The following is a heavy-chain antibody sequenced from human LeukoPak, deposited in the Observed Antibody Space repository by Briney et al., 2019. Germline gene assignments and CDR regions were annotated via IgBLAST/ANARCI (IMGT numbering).Heavy chain of an antibody. V-gene: IGHV3-7*01. D-gene: IGHD3-16*02. CDR1: GFTFSSYW. Sequence: GGSLRLSCAAYGFTFSSYWMSWVRQAPGKGLEWVANIKQDGSEKYYVDSVKGRFTISRDNAKNSLYLQMNSLRTEDTAVYYCARGRYDYVWGSYRYFDYWGQGTLVTVSS. CDR2: IKQDGSEK. J-gene: IGHJ4*02. CDR3: ARGRYDYVWGSYRYFDY.